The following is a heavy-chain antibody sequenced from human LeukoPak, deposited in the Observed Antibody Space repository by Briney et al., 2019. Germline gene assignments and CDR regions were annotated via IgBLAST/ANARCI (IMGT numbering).Heavy chain of an antibody. D-gene: IGHD6-13*01. CDR1: GGSISSSSYY. CDR3: TRSFPGIVGAADF. V-gene: IGHV4-39*07. J-gene: IGHJ4*02. Sequence: PSETLSLTCTVSGGSISSSSYYWGWIRQPPGKGREWIGSIYYSGSTYYNPSLKSRVTVSVDTSKNQFSLKVTSMTAADTGVYYCTRSFPGIVGAADFWGQGTLVTVSS. CDR2: IYYSGST.